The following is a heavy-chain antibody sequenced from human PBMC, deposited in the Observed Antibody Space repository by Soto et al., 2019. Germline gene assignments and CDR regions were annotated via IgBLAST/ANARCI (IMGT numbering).Heavy chain of an antibody. CDR3: ARNQPQRYCSGGTCRPAYGMDV. D-gene: IGHD2-15*01. CDR2: IYYSGDT. V-gene: IGHV4-39*01. CDR1: GGSISSDSFY. Sequence: SETLSLTCTVSGGSISSDSFYWAWIRQPPGKGLEWIGIIYYSGDTYYNPSLAGRLTMSVDTSNQFSLTLRSVNAADTALYYCARNQPQRYCSGGTCRPAYGMDVWGQGTTVTV. J-gene: IGHJ6*02.